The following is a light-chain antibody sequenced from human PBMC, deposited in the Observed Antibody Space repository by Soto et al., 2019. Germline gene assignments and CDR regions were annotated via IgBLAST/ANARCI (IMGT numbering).Light chain of an antibody. CDR2: DAS. J-gene: IGKJ4*01. CDR1: QSVSSY. Sequence: EIVLTQSPATLSLSPGERATLSCRASQSVSSYLAWYQQKPGQAPRPLIYDASNRATGIPARFSGSGSGTEFTLTISSLQSEDFAVYYCQQYNNWPLTFGGGTKVDI. V-gene: IGKV3-11*01. CDR3: QQYNNWPLT.